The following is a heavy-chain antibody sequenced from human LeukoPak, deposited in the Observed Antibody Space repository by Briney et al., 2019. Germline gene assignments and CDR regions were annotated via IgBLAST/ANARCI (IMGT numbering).Heavy chain of an antibody. D-gene: IGHD5-24*01. CDR2: IYSGGST. J-gene: IGHJ4*02. V-gene: IGHV3-66*01. Sequence: GGSLRLSCAASGFTVSSNYMSWVRQAPGKGLEWVSVIYSGGSTYYADSVKGRFTISRDNSKNMLYLQMNSLRAEDTAVYYCARDVAGYNRAIDYWGQGTLVTVSS. CDR3: ARDVAGYNRAIDY. CDR1: GFTVSSNY.